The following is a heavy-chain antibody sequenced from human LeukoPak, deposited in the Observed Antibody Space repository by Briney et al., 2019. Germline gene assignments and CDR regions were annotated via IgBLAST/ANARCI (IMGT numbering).Heavy chain of an antibody. D-gene: IGHD3-16*01. CDR3: ARDLGYHDY. Sequence: SETLSLTCAVYGGSISTYYWTWIRQPAGKRLEWIGRISASAGTNYNPSLKSRVTMSVDASRNQFSLILTSVTAADTAVYYCARDLGYHDYWGQGTLVTVSS. CDR2: ISASAGT. V-gene: IGHV4-4*07. J-gene: IGHJ4*02. CDR1: GGSISTYY.